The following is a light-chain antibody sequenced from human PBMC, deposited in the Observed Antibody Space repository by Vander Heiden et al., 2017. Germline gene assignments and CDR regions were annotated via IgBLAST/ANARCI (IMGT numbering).Light chain of an antibody. CDR2: DTS. CDR3: QQYADLQWT. V-gene: IGKV1-33*01. Sequence: DIQMTQSPSSLSASEGDRVTITCQASRDITKYIIWLQQKPGKAPQLLNYDTSNSQTRVPSRFRGSGSGTHFTITISGLQPEDIATYYCQQYADLQWTFGQGTKVEIK. J-gene: IGKJ1*01. CDR1: RDITKY.